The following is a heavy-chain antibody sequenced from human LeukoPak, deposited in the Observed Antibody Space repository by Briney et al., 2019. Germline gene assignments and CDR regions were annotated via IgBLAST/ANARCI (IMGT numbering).Heavy chain of an antibody. V-gene: IGHV1-2*02. CDR2: INPNSGGT. Sequence: ASVKVSFKASGYTFTGYYMHRVRQAPGQGLEWMGWINPNSGGTNYAQKFQGRVTMTRDTSISTAYMELSRLRSDDTAVYYCARDPIYVWGSYRWGQGTLVTVSS. D-gene: IGHD3-16*02. J-gene: IGHJ4*02. CDR3: ARDPIYVWGSYR. CDR1: GYTFTGYY.